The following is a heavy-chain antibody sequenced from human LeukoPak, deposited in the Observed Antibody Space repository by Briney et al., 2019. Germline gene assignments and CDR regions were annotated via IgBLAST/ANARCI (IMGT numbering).Heavy chain of an antibody. D-gene: IGHD3-22*01. J-gene: IGHJ4*02. V-gene: IGHV7-4-1*02. Sequence: GASVKVSCKASGYTFSNYNIHWVRQAPGQGLEWMGWINTNTGNPTYAQGFTGRFVFSLDTSVSTAYLQISSLKAEDTAVYYCAREFVHYYVSSGYYKTYYFDYWGQGTLVTVSS. CDR3: AREFVHYYVSSGYYKTYYFDY. CDR2: INTNTGNP. CDR1: GYTFSNYN.